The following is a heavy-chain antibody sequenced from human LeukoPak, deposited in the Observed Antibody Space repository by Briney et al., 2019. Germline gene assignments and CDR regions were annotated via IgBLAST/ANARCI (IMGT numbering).Heavy chain of an antibody. J-gene: IGHJ4*02. D-gene: IGHD3-22*01. Sequence: SETLSLTCAVSVYSISSGHYWGWIRQPPGKGLEWIGSIHHSGRTYHNSSLKSRVTISVDTSKNQFSLRLSSVTAADTAVYYFTRHTYFYDSPGAYYFDYWGQGTLVTVSS. CDR2: IHHSGRT. CDR1: VYSISSGHY. V-gene: IGHV4-38-2*01. CDR3: TRHTYFYDSPGAYYFDY.